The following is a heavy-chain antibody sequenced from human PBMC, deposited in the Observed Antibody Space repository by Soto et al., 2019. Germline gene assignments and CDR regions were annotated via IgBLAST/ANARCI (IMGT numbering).Heavy chain of an antibody. CDR3: AKSPDFYYYGMDV. Sequence: EVQLLESGGGLVQPGGSQRLTCAASGFTFSAYAMTWVRQAPGKGLEWVSSISGTGANTYYVDSVKGRFTISRDNSKNTVSLQMNNLRADDTAVYYCAKSPDFYYYGMDVCGQGTTVTVSS. CDR2: ISGTGANT. J-gene: IGHJ6*02. V-gene: IGHV3-23*01. CDR1: GFTFSAYA.